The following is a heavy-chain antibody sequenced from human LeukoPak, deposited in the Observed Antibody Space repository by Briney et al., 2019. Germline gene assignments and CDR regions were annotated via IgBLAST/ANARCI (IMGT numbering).Heavy chain of an antibody. J-gene: IGHJ4*02. CDR2: MNWDGGLK. CDR3: ARGFWPRAPDF. V-gene: IGHV3-20*04. CDR1: GFSFDDYG. D-gene: IGHD3-3*01. Sequence: GGSLRLSCAASGFSFDDYGMSWVRQGPGKGLEWVSGMNWDGGLKAYADSVKGRFTISRDNAETSLYLQMNSLRAEDTAFYYCARGFWPRAPDFWGQGALVTVSS.